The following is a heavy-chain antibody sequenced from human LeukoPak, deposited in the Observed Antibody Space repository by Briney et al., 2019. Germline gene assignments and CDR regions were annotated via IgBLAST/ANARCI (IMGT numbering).Heavy chain of an antibody. J-gene: IGHJ3*01. Sequence: SETLSLTCTVSGGSISSYYWSWIRQPPGKGLEWIGYIYYSGSTNYNPSLKSRVTISVDTSKNQFSLKLSSVTAADTALYYCAKGLRHGAFDVWGQGTMVTVSS. CDR2: IYYSGST. D-gene: IGHD4-17*01. V-gene: IGHV4-59*01. CDR1: GGSISSYY. CDR3: AKGLRHGAFDV.